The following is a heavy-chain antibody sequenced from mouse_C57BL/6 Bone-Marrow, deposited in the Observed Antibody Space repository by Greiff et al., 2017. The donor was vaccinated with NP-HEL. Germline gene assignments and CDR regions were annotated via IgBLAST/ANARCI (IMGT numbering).Heavy chain of an antibody. CDR2: ILPGSGST. V-gene: IGHV1-9*01. J-gene: IGHJ1*03. Sequence: QVQLQQSGAELMKPGASVKLSCKATGYTFTGYWIEWVKQRPGHGLEWIGEILPGSGSTNYNEKFKGKATFTADTSSNTDYMQLSSLTTEDSAIYYCARGDYYGSSYHWYFDVWGTGTTVTVSS. D-gene: IGHD1-1*01. CDR1: GYTFTGYW. CDR3: ARGDYYGSSYHWYFDV.